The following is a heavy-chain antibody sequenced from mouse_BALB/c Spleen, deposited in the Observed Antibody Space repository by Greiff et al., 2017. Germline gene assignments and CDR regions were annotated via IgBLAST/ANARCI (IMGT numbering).Heavy chain of an antibody. CDR2: IYPGGGYT. J-gene: IGHJ3*01. CDR3: ASGGNYRAWFAY. Sequence: QVQLKESGAELVRPGTSVKMSCKAAGYTFTNYWIGWVKQRPGHGLEWIGDIYPGGGYTNYNEKFKGKATLTADTSSSTAYMQLSSLTSEDSAIYYCASGGNYRAWFAYWGQGTLVTVSA. D-gene: IGHD1-1*02. V-gene: IGHV1-63*02. CDR1: GYTFTNYW.